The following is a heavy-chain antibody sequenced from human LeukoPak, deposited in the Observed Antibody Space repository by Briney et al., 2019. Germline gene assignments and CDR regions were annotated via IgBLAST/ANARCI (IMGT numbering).Heavy chain of an antibody. CDR1: GFTFGSYW. V-gene: IGHV3-74*01. J-gene: IGHJ4*02. CDR3: ARSCSSASCSLDY. CDR2: FNTDGSGT. D-gene: IGHD2-2*01. Sequence: PGGSLRLSCAASGFTFGSYWMHWVRQVPGKGLLWVSRFNTDGSGTTYADSVKGRFTISRDNAKNTLCLQMNSLRAEDTAIYYCARSCSSASCSLDYWGQGTLVTVSS.